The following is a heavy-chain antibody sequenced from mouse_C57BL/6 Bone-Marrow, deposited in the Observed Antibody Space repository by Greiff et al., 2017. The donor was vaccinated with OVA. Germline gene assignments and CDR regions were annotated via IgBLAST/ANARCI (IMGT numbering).Heavy chain of an antibody. J-gene: IGHJ1*03. D-gene: IGHD1-1*01. CDR1: GFNIKDDY. Sequence: VQLKQSGAELVRPGASVKLSCTASGFNIKDDYMHWVKQRPEQGLEWIGWIDPENGDTECASKFQGKATITADTSSNTAYLQLSSLTSEDTAVYYCTTPITTVVADWYFDVWGTGTTVTVSS. CDR3: TTPITTVVADWYFDV. V-gene: IGHV14-4*01. CDR2: IDPENGDT.